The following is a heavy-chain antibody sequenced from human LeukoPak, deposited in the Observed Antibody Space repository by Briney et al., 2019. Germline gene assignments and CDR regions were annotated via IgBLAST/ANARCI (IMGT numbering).Heavy chain of an antibody. CDR1: GGTFSIYA. CDR3: ARSNNDGDYLGVGFDY. CDR2: INTNTGNP. D-gene: IGHD4-17*01. V-gene: IGHV7-4-1*02. Sequence: ASVTVSCTASGGTFSIYAISWVRQAPGQGLEWMGWINTNTGNPTYAQGFTGRFVFSLDTSVSTAYLQISSLKAEDTAVYYCARSNNDGDYLGVGFDYWGQGTLVTVSS. J-gene: IGHJ4*02.